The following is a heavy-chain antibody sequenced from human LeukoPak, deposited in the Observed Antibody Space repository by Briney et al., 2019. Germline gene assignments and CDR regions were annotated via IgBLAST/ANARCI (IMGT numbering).Heavy chain of an antibody. V-gene: IGHV4-34*01. CDR2: MNHSGST. CDR3: ARRLGRKFGERFYYYHYMDV. D-gene: IGHD3-10*01. J-gene: IGHJ6*03. Sequence: ETLSLTCAVYGGSFSGYYWSWVRQPPGKGLEWIGEMNHSGSTNYNPSLKSRVTISVETSKNQFSLKMSSVTAADTAVYYCARRLGRKFGERFYYYHYMDVWGKGTTVTISS. CDR1: GGSFSGYY.